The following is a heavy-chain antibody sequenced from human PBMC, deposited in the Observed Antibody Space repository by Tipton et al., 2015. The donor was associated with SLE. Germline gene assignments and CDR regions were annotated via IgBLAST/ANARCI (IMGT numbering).Heavy chain of an antibody. CDR2: ASYSGST. Sequence: TLSLTCTVSGGSISSYYWSWIRQPPGKGLEWIGYASYSGSTKYNASLKSRVTISVDTSNNQFSLKLNSVTAADTAVYYCARLEYCGGDCSSAFDIWGQGTMITVSS. D-gene: IGHD2-21*02. J-gene: IGHJ3*02. CDR3: ARLEYCGGDCSSAFDI. CDR1: GGSISSYY. V-gene: IGHV4-59*01.